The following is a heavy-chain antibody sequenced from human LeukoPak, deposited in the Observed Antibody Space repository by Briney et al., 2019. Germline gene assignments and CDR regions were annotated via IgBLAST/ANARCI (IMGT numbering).Heavy chain of an antibody. CDR2: IYYSGST. J-gene: IGHJ6*02. V-gene: IGHV4-59*01. Sequence: PSETLSLTCTVSGGSISSYYWSWIRQPPGKGLEWIGYIYYSGSTNYNPSLKSRVTISVDTSKNQFSLKLSSVTAADTAVYYCARGLESNYYYYGMDVWGQGTTVTVSS. CDR3: ARGLESNYYYYGMDV. CDR1: GGSISSYY.